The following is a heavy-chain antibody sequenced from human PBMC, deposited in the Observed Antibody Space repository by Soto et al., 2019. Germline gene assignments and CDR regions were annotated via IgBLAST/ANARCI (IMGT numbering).Heavy chain of an antibody. J-gene: IGHJ6*02. V-gene: IGHV4-38-2*02. Sequence: SETLSLTCPVSGFPISSTYSWGWIRQPPGKGLEWIGSISHSGTTSYSPSLTSRVSISADTSKNQVSLKLTSVTAADKAVYFCARVTMVIRDSDHFGVDVWGQGTTVTSP. CDR2: ISHSGTT. D-gene: IGHD4-17*01. CDR3: ARVTMVIRDSDHFGVDV. CDR1: GFPISSTYS.